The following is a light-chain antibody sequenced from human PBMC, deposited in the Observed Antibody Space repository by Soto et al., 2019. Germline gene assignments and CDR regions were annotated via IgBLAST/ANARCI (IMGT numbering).Light chain of an antibody. CDR3: QQRSTWHPFT. CDR1: QSVGNH. CDR2: DAS. V-gene: IGKV3D-11*02. Sequence: EIVVTQSPATLSLSAGERATLSYRASQSVGNHLAWYQQKPGQAPRLLIYDASTRATGIPARFSGSGSGTDFTLTISSLETEDFAVYYCQQRSTWHPFTFGPGTRVDV. J-gene: IGKJ3*01.